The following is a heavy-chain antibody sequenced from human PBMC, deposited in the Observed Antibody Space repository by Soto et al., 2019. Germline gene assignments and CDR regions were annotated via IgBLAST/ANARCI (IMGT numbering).Heavy chain of an antibody. CDR1: GFTFSSYS. CDR2: ISSSGSKI. V-gene: IGHV3-48*01. J-gene: IGHJ6*02. Sequence: PGGSLRLSCAASGFTFSSYSMNWVRQAPGKGLEWVSYISSSGSKIYSADSLKGRFTISRDNAKNSLYLQMNSLRAEDTAVYYCARDLLAGMDVWGQGTSVTVSS. CDR3: ARDLLAGMDV.